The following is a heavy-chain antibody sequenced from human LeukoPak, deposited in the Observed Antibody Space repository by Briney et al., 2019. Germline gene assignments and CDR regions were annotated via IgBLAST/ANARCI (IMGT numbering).Heavy chain of an antibody. CDR2: ISYDGSNK. J-gene: IGHJ4*02. Sequence: GRSLRLSCAASGFTFSSYAMHWVRQAPGKGLEWVAFISYDGSNKYYADSVKGRFTISRDNSKNTLYLQMNSLRAEDPAVYYCARDRYYYDSSGYCCVGYCDYCGQGTLVTVSS. D-gene: IGHD3-22*01. CDR3: ARDRYYYDSSGYCCVGYCDY. V-gene: IGHV3-30-3*01. CDR1: GFTFSSYA.